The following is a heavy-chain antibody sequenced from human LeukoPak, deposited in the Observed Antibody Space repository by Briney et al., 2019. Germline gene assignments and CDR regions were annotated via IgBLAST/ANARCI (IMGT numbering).Heavy chain of an antibody. J-gene: IGHJ3*01. V-gene: IGHV3-53*01. CDR1: GFTVSSNY. CDR3: ARDRYCSGGSCYGDAFDL. CDR2: IYSGGST. Sequence: GGSLRLSCAASGFTVSSNYMSWVRQAPGKGLEWVSVIYSGGSTYYADSVKGRFIISRDHSKNTLYLQMNSLRAEDTAVYYCARDRYCSGGSCYGDAFDLWGQGTMVTVSS. D-gene: IGHD2-15*01.